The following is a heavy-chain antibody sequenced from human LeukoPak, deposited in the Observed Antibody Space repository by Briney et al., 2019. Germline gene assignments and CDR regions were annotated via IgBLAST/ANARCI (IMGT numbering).Heavy chain of an antibody. J-gene: IGHJ4*02. D-gene: IGHD3-22*01. CDR1: GYTFTSYD. V-gene: IGHV1-8*01. Sequence: ASVKVSCKASGYTFTSYDINWVRQATGQGLEWMGWMNPNSGNTGYAQRFQGRVTMTRNASISTAYMELSSLSSEDTAVYYCARAKHSSGYYHDYWGQGTLVTVSS. CDR2: MNPNSGNT. CDR3: ARAKHSSGYYHDY.